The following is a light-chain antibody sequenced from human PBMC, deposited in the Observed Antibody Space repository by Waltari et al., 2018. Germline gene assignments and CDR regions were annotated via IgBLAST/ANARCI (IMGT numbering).Light chain of an antibody. CDR2: DVG. CDR3: CSYAGSYTVV. CDR1: SNDVGGYNY. J-gene: IGLJ2*01. V-gene: IGLV2-11*01. Sequence: QSALTQPRSVSGSPGQSFTISCTGTSNDVGGYNYVSWSQQHPGKAPKLMIYDVGKRPSGVPDRFSASKSGNTASLTISGLQAEDEADYYCCSYAGSYTVVFGGGTKLTVL.